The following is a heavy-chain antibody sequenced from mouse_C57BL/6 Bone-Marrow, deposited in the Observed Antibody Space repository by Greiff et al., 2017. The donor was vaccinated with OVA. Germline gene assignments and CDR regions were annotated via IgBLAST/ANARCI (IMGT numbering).Heavy chain of an antibody. Sequence: QVHVKQSGPELVRPGASVKISCKAPGYTFTSHWMQWVRQRPGQGLEWIGEIFPGSGSTYYNEKFKGKATLTVDTSSSTAYMQLSSLTSEDSAVYFCVIYYYGRDFDYWGQGTTLTVSS. J-gene: IGHJ2*01. D-gene: IGHD1-1*01. CDR3: VIYYYGRDFDY. CDR1: GYTFTSHW. V-gene: IGHV1-56*01. CDR2: IFPGSGST.